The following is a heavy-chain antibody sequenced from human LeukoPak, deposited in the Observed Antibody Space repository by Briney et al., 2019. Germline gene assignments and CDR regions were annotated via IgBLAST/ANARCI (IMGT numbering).Heavy chain of an antibody. D-gene: IGHD6-19*01. CDR2: ISYDGSNK. Sequence: GGSLRLSCAASGFTFSSYGMHWVRQAPGKGLEWVAVISYDGSNKYYADSVKGRFTISRDNSKNTLYLQMNSLRAEDTAVYYCAKVPPQGAAAGWYDYWGQGTLVTVSS. J-gene: IGHJ4*02. CDR3: AKVPPQGAAAGWYDY. CDR1: GFTFSSYG. V-gene: IGHV3-30*18.